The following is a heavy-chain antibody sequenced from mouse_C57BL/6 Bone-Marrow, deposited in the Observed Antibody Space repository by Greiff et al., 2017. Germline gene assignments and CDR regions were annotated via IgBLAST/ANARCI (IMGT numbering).Heavy chain of an antibody. CDR3: DYGTPKAMDY. V-gene: IGHV1-15*01. CDR2: IDPETGGT. CDR1: GYTFTDYE. J-gene: IGHJ4*01. D-gene: IGHD1-1*01. Sequence: QVQLQQSGAELVRPGASVTLSCKASGYTFTDYEMHWVKQTPVHCLEWIGAIDPETGGTAYNQKFKGKAILTADKSSSTAYMELRRLTSENTAVYFCDYGTPKAMDYWGQGTSVTVSS.